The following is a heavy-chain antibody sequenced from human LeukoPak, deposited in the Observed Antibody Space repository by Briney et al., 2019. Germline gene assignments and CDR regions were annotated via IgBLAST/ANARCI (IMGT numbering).Heavy chain of an antibody. Sequence: LGGSLRLSCAASGFTFSSYAMSWVRQAPGKGLEWVSAISGSGGSTYYADSVKGRFTISRDNSKNTLYLQMNSLRAEDTAVYYCAKARNWNLRGSWFDPWGQGTLVTVSS. CDR1: GFTFSSYA. D-gene: IGHD1-7*01. V-gene: IGHV3-23*01. CDR2: ISGSGGST. CDR3: AKARNWNLRGSWFDP. J-gene: IGHJ5*02.